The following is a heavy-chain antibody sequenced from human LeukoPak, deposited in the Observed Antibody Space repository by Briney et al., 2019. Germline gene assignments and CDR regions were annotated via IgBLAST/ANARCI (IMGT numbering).Heavy chain of an antibody. CDR2: IYYSGST. CDR1: GASVSSGSYY. D-gene: IGHD6-13*01. V-gene: IGHV4-61*03. CDR3: ATVEAVGGVDY. Sequence: SETLSLTCNVSGASVSSGSYYWSWIRQPPGKELEWIGYIYYSGSTSYNPSLKSRVTISVDTSKNHFSLKLTSVTAADTAVYYCATVEAVGGVDYWGQGTLVTVSS. J-gene: IGHJ4*02.